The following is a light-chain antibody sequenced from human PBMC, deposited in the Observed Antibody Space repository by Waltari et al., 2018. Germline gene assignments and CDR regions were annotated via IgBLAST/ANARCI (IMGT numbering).Light chain of an antibody. CDR1: QRVGSY. Sequence: DIVLTQSPATLSLSPGERATLSCRASQRVGSYLAWYQQKPGQAPRLLFYDTSSRATGVPARCTASGAGTDFSLTISSLDPEEFAVYYCQQRGNWPLTFGGGTKVEIK. CDR3: QQRGNWPLT. CDR2: DTS. V-gene: IGKV3-11*01. J-gene: IGKJ4*01.